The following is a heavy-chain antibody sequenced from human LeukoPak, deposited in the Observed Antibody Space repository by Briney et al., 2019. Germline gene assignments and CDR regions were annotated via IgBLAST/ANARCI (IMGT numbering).Heavy chain of an antibody. CDR3: ARPVRSYWYFDL. CDR2: IYYSGST. CDR1: GGSISSYY. Sequence: PSETLSLTCTVSGGSISSYYWSWIRQPPGKGLEWIGYIYYSGSTNYNPSLKSRVTISVDTSKNQFSLKLSSVTAADTAVYYCARPVRSYWYFDLWGRGTLVTVSS. D-gene: IGHD4-17*01. V-gene: IGHV4-59*08. J-gene: IGHJ2*01.